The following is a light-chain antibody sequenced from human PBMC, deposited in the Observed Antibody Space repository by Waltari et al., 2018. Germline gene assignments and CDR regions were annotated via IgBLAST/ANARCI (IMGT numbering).Light chain of an antibody. Sequence: IQMTQSPSTLSASVGDRVTLTCRASQSIRSWLAWDQQKPGKDPKLLIYKASSLESGVPARFSGSGSVTEFTLTISSLQPDDFATYYCQQYNSYSWTFGQGTKVEIK. CDR1: QSIRSW. V-gene: IGKV1-5*03. CDR2: KAS. J-gene: IGKJ1*01. CDR3: QQYNSYSWT.